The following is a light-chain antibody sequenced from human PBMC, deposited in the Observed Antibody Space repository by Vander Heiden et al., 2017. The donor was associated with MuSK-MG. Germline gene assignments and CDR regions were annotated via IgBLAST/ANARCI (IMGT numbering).Light chain of an antibody. Sequence: IQMTRSPSPLSASVGDRVTITCRASQGIRNDLGWYQQKPVKAPKRLIYAASSLQSAVPSRLTRRRSGREFTLSSSDLQAGDFTTYYRLRHNAYGYTFGHGSK. CDR3: LRHNAYGYT. CDR1: QGIRND. CDR2: AAS. J-gene: IGKJ2*01. V-gene: IGKV1-17*02.